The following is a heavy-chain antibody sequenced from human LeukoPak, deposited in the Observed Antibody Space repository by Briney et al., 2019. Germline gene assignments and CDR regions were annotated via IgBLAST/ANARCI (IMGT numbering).Heavy chain of an antibody. CDR1: GFTFSSYA. J-gene: IGHJ5*02. Sequence: PGGSLRLSCAASGFTFSSYAMSRVRQAPGKGLEWVSSISSSSSYIYYADSVKGRFTISRDNAKNSLYLQMNSLRAEDTAVYYCAADCSSTSCPLERGAYYDSSGYYAWGQGTLVTVSS. V-gene: IGHV3-21*01. CDR3: AADCSSTSCPLERGAYYDSSGYYA. CDR2: ISSSSSYI. D-gene: IGHD3-22*01.